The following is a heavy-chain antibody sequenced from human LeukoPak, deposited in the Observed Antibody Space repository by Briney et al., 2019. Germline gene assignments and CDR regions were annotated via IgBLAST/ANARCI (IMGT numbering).Heavy chain of an antibody. V-gene: IGHV3-23*01. J-gene: IGHJ4*02. CDR3: AKDLGVRGVSYYLDY. Sequence: GGSLRLSCAASGFTFSSYAMSWVRQAPGKGLEWVSAISGSGGSTYHADSVKGRFTISRDNSKNTLYLQMNSLRAEDTAVYYCAKDLGVRGVSYYLDYWGQGTLVTVSS. D-gene: IGHD3-10*01. CDR1: GFTFSSYA. CDR2: ISGSGGST.